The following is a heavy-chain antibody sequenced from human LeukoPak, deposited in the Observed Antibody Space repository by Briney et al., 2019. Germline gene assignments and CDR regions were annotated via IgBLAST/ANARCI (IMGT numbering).Heavy chain of an antibody. J-gene: IGHJ3*02. D-gene: IGHD4-17*01. Sequence: PSQTLSLTCTVSGGSISSGDYYWSRIPQPPGKGLEWIGYIYYSRSTYYNPSLKSRVTISVDTSKNQFSLKLSSVTAADTAVYYCARSTPSLYGDTPSAFDIWGQGTMVTVSS. CDR2: IYYSRST. V-gene: IGHV4-30-4*01. CDR1: GGSISSGDYY. CDR3: ARSTPSLYGDTPSAFDI.